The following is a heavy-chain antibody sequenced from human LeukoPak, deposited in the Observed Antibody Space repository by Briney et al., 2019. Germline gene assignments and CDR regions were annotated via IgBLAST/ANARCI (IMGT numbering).Heavy chain of an antibody. Sequence: SETLSLTCTVSGGSISGYYWSWIRQPAGKGLEWIGRIYSSGSTNFNPSLKSRVTMSVETSKNQFSLKVNSVTAADTAVYYCARDHYYASGSYSDAFDIWGQGTMVTVPS. V-gene: IGHV4-4*07. J-gene: IGHJ3*02. CDR2: IYSSGST. CDR3: ARDHYYASGSYSDAFDI. CDR1: GGSISGYY. D-gene: IGHD3-10*01.